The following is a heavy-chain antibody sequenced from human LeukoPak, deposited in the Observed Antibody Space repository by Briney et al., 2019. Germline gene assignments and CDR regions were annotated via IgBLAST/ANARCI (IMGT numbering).Heavy chain of an antibody. CDR2: IYYSGST. V-gene: IGHV4-59*01. D-gene: IGHD6-6*01. CDR1: GGSISSYY. Sequence: SETLSLTCTVSGGSISSYYWSWIRQPPGKGLEWIGYIYYSGSTNYNPSLKSRVTISVDTSKNQFSLKLSSVTAADTAVYYCARLSSLANIAARGRTWLDPWGQGSLVTVSS. J-gene: IGHJ5*02. CDR3: ARLSSLANIAARGRTWLDP.